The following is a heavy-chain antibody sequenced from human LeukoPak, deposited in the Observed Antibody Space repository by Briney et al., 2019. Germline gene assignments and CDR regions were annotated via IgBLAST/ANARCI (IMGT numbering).Heavy chain of an antibody. CDR1: GFTFSSYA. CDR3: ARCSGHGMDV. J-gene: IGHJ6*02. V-gene: IGHV3-30-3*01. Sequence: GGSLRLSCAASGFTFSSYAMHWVRQAPGKGLEWVAVMSFDGTHIYYADSVKGRFTISRDNSKNTLYLQMNSLRTEDTAVYYCARCSGHGMDVWGQGTTVTVSS. D-gene: IGHD3-10*02. CDR2: MSFDGTHI.